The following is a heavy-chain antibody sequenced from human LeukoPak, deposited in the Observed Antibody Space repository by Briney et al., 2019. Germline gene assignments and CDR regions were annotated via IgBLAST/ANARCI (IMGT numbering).Heavy chain of an antibody. CDR1: GYTFSSYG. CDR2: IWYDGSNK. V-gene: IGHV3-33*01. J-gene: IGHJ4*02. Sequence: PGGSLRLSCAASGYTFSSYGMHWVCQATGKGLEWVAVIWYDGSNKYYADSVKGRFTISRDNSKNTLYLQMNSLRAEDTAVYYCARACRMSSSSSDYWGQGTLVTVSS. CDR3: ARACRMSSSSSDY. D-gene: IGHD6-6*01.